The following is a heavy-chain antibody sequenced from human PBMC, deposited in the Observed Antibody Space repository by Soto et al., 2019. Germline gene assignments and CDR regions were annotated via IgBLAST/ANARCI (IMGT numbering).Heavy chain of an antibody. D-gene: IGHD2-2*01. CDR1: GGSITSYH. CDR3: ARLNQEDFNRNRDWFDP. CDR2: ISYSGTA. J-gene: IGHJ5*02. Sequence: SETLSLTCIVSGGSITSYHWSWIRQFPGKGLEWIALISYSGTAFYNLSLKNRGAISVDTSKNQFSLTVHSVTAADTAVYYCARLNQEDFNRNRDWFDPWGQGTLVTVSS. V-gene: IGHV4-59*05.